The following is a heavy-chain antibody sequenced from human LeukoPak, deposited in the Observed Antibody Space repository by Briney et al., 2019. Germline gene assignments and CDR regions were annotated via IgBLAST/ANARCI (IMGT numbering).Heavy chain of an antibody. V-gene: IGHV4-59*11. J-gene: IGHJ4*02. CDR3: AGLGSSNSWYYFDH. CDR2: IYSSGSI. D-gene: IGHD2-2*01. CDR1: GGSISSRY. Sequence: SETLSLTCTVSGGSISSRYWSWIRQPPGKGLEWIGYIYSSGSITSNPSLKSRVTISAHTSKNQFSLRLRSVTAADTAVYYCAGLGSSNSWYYFDHWGQGTLVTVSS.